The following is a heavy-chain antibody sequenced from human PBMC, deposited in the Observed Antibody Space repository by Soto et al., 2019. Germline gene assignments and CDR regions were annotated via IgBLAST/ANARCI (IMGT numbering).Heavy chain of an antibody. J-gene: IGHJ4*02. D-gene: IGHD5-12*01. CDR3: VRVVAIPGYPDN. Sequence: QVQLVQSGAEVRQPASSVKVSCKTSGDTFSSYAISWVRQAPGQGLEWMGGIVPIVDTSTYAQKFQGSVTITADESTSTAYMELSSLRSDDTAIYYCVRVVAIPGYPDNWGQGTLVTVSS. CDR2: IVPIVDTS. V-gene: IGHV1-69*12. CDR1: GDTFSSYA.